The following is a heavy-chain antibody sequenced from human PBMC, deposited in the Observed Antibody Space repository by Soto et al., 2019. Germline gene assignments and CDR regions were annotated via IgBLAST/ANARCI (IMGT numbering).Heavy chain of an antibody. J-gene: IGHJ4*02. CDR2: ISSRSNI. D-gene: IGHD2-2*01. Sequence: GGSLRLSCAGSGFTFSTYSINWVRQAPGKGLEWVSFISSRSNIYYADSAKRGCAISRDNDTNTMSLQMNTLRVEDTAVYYCAREDSIIIPAVSDFWGQGTLVTVSS. CDR1: GFTFSTYS. CDR3: AREDSIIIPAVSDF. V-gene: IGHV3-21*01.